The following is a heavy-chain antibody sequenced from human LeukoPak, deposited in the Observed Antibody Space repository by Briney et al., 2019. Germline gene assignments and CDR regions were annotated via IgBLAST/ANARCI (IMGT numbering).Heavy chain of an antibody. CDR1: GFTFSDYS. CDR2: FSSGNTYI. CDR3: ARGPTRIGMPGTWPLDY. D-gene: IGHD1/OR15-1a*01. J-gene: IGHJ4*02. Sequence: GGPLNLSCVAPGFTFSDYSMNWVRQAPGKGLEWISSFSSGNTYIYYGDSVKGRFTISRDNAKNSLYLQMNSLRAEDTAVYYCARGPTRIGMPGTWPLDYWGQGTLVTVSS. V-gene: IGHV3-21*01.